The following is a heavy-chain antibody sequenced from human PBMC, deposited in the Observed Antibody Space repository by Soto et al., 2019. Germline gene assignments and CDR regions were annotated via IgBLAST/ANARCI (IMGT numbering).Heavy chain of an antibody. CDR3: ARGTASIGWNH. J-gene: IGHJ4*02. Sequence: GSLRLSCAASGFIFGTHAMSWVRQTPGKGLDWISTIGAGGSPIYYADSVKGRFTISRDNSKNTLFLQMNSLRAEDTAVYYCARGTASIGWNHWGQGA. CDR2: IGAGGSPI. CDR1: GFIFGTHA. V-gene: IGHV3-23*01. D-gene: IGHD5-18*01.